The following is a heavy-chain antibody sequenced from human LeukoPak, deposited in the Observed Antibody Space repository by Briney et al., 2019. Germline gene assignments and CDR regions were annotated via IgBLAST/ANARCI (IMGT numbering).Heavy chain of an antibody. CDR3: ARAPGYYYDSSGYSQFDY. V-gene: IGHV1-18*01. Sequence: GASVKVSCKASGYTFTSYGISWVRQAPGQGLEWMGWISAYNGNTNYAQKFQGRVTITADESTSTAYMELSSLRSEDTAVYYCARAPGYYYDSSGYSQFDYWGQGTLVTVSS. CDR2: ISAYNGNT. D-gene: IGHD3-22*01. CDR1: GYTFTSYG. J-gene: IGHJ4*02.